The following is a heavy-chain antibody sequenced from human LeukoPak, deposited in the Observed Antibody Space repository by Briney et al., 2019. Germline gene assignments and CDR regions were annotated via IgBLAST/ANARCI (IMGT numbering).Heavy chain of an antibody. D-gene: IGHD4-17*01. V-gene: IGHV4-4*02. CDR1: GFIYSTYA. J-gene: IGHJ4*02. CDR2: IYHSGST. CDR3: ARLDYGDYDFDY. Sequence: GSLRLSCAASGFIYSTYAMSWVRRAPGKGLEWIGEIYHSGSTNYNPSLKSRVTISVDKSKNQFSLKLSSVTAADTAVYYCARLDYGDYDFDYWGQGTLVTVSS.